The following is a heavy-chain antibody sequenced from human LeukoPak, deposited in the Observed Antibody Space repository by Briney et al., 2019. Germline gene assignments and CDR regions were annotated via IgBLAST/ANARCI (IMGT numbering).Heavy chain of an antibody. V-gene: IGHV4-34*01. CDR2: INHSGST. D-gene: IGHD2-2*01. CDR1: GGSFSGYY. J-gene: IGHJ5*02. Sequence: PSETLSLTCAVYGGSFSGYYWSWIRQPAGKGLEWNGEINHSGSTNYNPSLKSRVTMSVDTSKNQFSLKLSSVTAADTAVYYCARGRIVVVPAAIYQQLSYNWFDPWGQGTLVTVSS. CDR3: ARGRIVVVPAAIYQQLSYNWFDP.